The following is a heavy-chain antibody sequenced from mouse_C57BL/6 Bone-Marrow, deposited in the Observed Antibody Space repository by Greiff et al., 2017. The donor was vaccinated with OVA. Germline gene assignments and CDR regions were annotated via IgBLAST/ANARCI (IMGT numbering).Heavy chain of an antibody. CDR3: ARTVVAYYFDY. J-gene: IGHJ2*01. CDR1: GYTFTSYW. CDR2: INPSSGST. V-gene: IGHV1-7*01. Sequence: QVQLQQSGAELAKPGASVKLSCKASGYTFTSYWMHWVKQRPGQGLEWIGYINPSSGSTKYNQKFKDKATLTADKSSSAAYMQLSSLTYEDSAVYYCARTVVAYYFDYWGQGTTLTVSS. D-gene: IGHD1-1*01.